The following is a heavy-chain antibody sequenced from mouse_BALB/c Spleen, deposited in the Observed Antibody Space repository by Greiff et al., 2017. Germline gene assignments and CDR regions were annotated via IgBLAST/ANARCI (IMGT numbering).Heavy chain of an antibody. CDR1: GYTFTSYW. CDR2: INPSNGRT. J-gene: IGHJ1*01. CDR3: ARWKELGRYFDV. D-gene: IGHD4-1*01. Sequence: QVQLQQSGAELVKPGASVKLSCKASGYTFTSYWMHWVKQRPGQGLEWIGEINPSNGRTNYNEKFKSKATLTVDKSSSTAYMQLSSQTSEDSAVYYCARWKELGRYFDVWGAGTTVTVSS. V-gene: IGHV1S81*02.